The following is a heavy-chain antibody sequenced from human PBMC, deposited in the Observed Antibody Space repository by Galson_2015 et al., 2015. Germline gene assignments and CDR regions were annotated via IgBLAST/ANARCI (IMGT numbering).Heavy chain of an antibody. V-gene: IGHV3-30*18. CDR3: GKEYDDSAYYITADY. J-gene: IGHJ4*02. Sequence: SLRLSCAASGFTFSNYGMHWVRRAPGRGLEWVAVISYDGSTKYYADSVKGRFTISRDNSKNQVYLQMNSLRAEDTAMLYCGKEYDDSAYYITADYWGQGTLVTVSS. D-gene: IGHD3-3*01. CDR2: ISYDGSTK. CDR1: GFTFSNYG.